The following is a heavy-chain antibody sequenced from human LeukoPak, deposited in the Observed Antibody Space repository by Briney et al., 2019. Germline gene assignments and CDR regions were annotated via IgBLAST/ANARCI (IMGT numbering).Heavy chain of an antibody. D-gene: IGHD1-26*01. Sequence: SETLSLTCTVSGGSINSGSHYWGWIRQPPGKGLEWIGCIYYSGSTYYNPSLKSRVSISVDTSKNNFSLKLSSVTAADTAMYYCASGWDQFDDWGQGTLVTVSS. CDR1: GGSINSGSHY. V-gene: IGHV4-39*01. CDR2: IYYSGST. J-gene: IGHJ4*02. CDR3: ASGWDQFDD.